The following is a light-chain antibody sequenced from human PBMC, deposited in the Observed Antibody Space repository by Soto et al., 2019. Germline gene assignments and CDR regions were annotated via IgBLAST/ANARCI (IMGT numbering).Light chain of an antibody. CDR3: TSYTSTSTPYV. J-gene: IGLJ1*01. Sequence: QSALTQPASVSGSPGQSITISCAGTSSDVGRYTYVSWYQQHPGKAPKLIIYDVYNRPSGVSTRFSGSKSGNTASLTISGLQAEDEGDYYCTSYTSTSTPYVFGGGTKVTVL. V-gene: IGLV2-14*01. CDR1: SSDVGRYTY. CDR2: DVY.